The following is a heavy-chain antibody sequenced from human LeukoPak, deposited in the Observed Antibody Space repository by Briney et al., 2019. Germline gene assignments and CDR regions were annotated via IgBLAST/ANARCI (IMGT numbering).Heavy chain of an antibody. CDR2: IRSKANNYAT. J-gene: IGHJ4*02. CDR3: TRWLLGTSFTFDY. Sequence: GGTLRLSCAASGVTFSDSAIHWVRQASGKGLEWVGRIRSKANNYATGYAASVKGRFTISRDDSKNTANLQMNSLKTEDTAVYYCTRWLLGTSFTFDYGGKGALVTVSS. D-gene: IGHD1-14*01. V-gene: IGHV3-73*01. CDR1: GVTFSDSA.